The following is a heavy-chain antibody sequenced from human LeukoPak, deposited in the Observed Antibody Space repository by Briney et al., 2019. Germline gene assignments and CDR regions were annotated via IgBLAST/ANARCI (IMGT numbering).Heavy chain of an antibody. Sequence: SETLSLTCTVSGGSISSYYWSWIRQPPGRGLEWIGYIYYSGSTNYNPSLKSRVTISVDTSKNQFSLKLSSVTAADTAVYYCARSPLRGGMDVWGQGTTVTVSS. CDR2: IYYSGST. CDR3: ARSPLRGGMDV. J-gene: IGHJ6*02. CDR1: GGSISSYY. V-gene: IGHV4-59*01.